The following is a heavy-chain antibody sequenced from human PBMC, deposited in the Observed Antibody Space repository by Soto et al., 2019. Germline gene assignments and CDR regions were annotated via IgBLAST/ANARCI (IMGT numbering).Heavy chain of an antibody. V-gene: IGHV1-3*05. J-gene: IGHJ6*02. Sequence: QVQLVQSGAEEKKPGASLKVSCKASGYTFTTYTMHWVRQAPGQRLEWMGWINAGNGDTKYSQKFQGRVTITRDTPASTAYMELSSLTSEDTAVYYCARGRYYYGMDVWGQGTTVTVSS. CDR3: ARGRYYYGMDV. CDR1: GYTFTTYT. CDR2: INAGNGDT.